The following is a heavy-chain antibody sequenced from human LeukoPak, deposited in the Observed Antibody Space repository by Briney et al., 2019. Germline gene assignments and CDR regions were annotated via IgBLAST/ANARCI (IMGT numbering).Heavy chain of an antibody. Sequence: ASVKVSCKVSGYTLTELPMHWVREAPGKGLEWRGGFDPEDGERFYAQKFQGRVTMTEDTSTDTAYMELSSLRSEDTAVYYCATPTFLGVVISAFHIWGQGTKVTVSS. CDR1: GYTLTELP. D-gene: IGHD3-3*01. CDR2: FDPEDGER. V-gene: IGHV1-24*01. J-gene: IGHJ3*02. CDR3: ATPTFLGVVISAFHI.